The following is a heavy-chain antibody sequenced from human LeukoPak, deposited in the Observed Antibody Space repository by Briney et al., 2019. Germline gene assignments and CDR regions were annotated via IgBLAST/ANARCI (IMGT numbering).Heavy chain of an antibody. Sequence: PSETLSLTCTVSGGSISSYYWSWIRHPAGTGLGWIGRIYTSGSANYNPSLKSRVTMSVDTSKNQYPLKLSSVTAADTAVYYGARDTYDILTGYYGRDAFDIWGQGTMVTVSS. CDR2: IYTSGSA. V-gene: IGHV4-4*07. J-gene: IGHJ3*02. CDR1: GGSISSYY. CDR3: ARDTYDILTGYYGRDAFDI. D-gene: IGHD3-9*01.